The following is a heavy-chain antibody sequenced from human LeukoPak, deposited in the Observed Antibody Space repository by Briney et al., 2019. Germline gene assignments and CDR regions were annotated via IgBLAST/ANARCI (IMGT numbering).Heavy chain of an antibody. J-gene: IGHJ4*02. D-gene: IGHD5-18*01. CDR2: INRDGSST. CDR1: GIIFSNYW. CDR3: ARGGGYSYGSFDY. V-gene: IGHV3-74*01. Sequence: GGSLRLSCAASGIIFSNYWMHWVRQAPRKGLVWVSRINRDGSSTSYADSVKGRFTISRDNAKNTLYVQMNSLRAEDTAVYYCARGGGYSYGSFDYWGQGTLVTVSS.